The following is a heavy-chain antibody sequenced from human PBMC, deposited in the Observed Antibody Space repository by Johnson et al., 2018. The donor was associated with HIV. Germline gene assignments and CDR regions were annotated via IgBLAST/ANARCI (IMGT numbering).Heavy chain of an antibody. CDR3: ARAMGGEAFDI. D-gene: IGHD3-16*01. J-gene: IGHJ3*02. CDR2: ISYDGSNK. Sequence: QVQLVESGGGVVQPGRSLRLSCAASGFTFSYYAMHWVRQAPGKGLEWVAVISYDGSNKYYADSVKGRFTISRDNSKNTLNLPMNGLRAEDTALYYCARAMGGEAFDIWGQGTMVTVSS. V-gene: IGHV3-30*04. CDR1: GFTFSYYA.